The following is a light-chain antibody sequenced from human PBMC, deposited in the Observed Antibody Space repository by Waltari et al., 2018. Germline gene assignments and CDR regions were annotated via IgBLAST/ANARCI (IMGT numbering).Light chain of an antibody. J-gene: IGKJ2*01. Sequence: DIVMTQTPLSSSVTLGQPASISCRSRQSLVHSDGNTYLSWLQQRPGQPPRLLIYKISNRLSGVPDRFTGGGSGTDFTLRISRVEAEDVAIYYCAQGAQAPYTFGQGTKLEIK. CDR1: QSLVHSDGNTY. V-gene: IGKV2-24*01. CDR2: KIS. CDR3: AQGAQAPYT.